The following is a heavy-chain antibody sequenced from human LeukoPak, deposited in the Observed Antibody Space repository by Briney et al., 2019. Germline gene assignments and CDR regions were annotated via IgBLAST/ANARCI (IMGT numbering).Heavy chain of an antibody. CDR2: INHSGST. CDR3: ARRVVVPAAAKMAAFDI. D-gene: IGHD2-2*01. J-gene: IGHJ3*02. CDR1: GGSFSGYY. Sequence: PSETLSLTCAVYGGSFSGYYWSWIRQPPGKGLEWIGEINHSGSTNYNPSLKSRVTISVDTSKNRFSLKLSSVTAADTAVYYCARRVVVPAAAKMAAFDIWGQGTMVTVSS. V-gene: IGHV4-34*01.